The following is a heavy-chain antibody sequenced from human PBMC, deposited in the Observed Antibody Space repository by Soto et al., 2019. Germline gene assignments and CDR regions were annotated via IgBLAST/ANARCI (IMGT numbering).Heavy chain of an antibody. V-gene: IGHV3-74*01. J-gene: IGHJ4*02. D-gene: IGHD2-15*01. CDR1: GFNFRDFW. CDR2: IPSDGRDV. Sequence: PGGSLRLSCEASGFNFRDFWMHWVRQPPGKGPEWVSNIPSDGRDVSYADSVRGRFTISRDDARNTLYLQMSDLRVEDTAVYYCARGGGYDSFDFWGQGIQVTVSS. CDR3: ARGGGYDSFDF.